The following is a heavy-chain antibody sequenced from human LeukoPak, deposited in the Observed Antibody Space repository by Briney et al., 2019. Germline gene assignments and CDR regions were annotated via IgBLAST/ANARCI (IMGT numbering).Heavy chain of an antibody. Sequence: SETLSLTCTVSGGSISSSSYYWGWIRQPPGKGLEWIVYIYYSGSTNYNPSLKSRVTISVDTSKNQFSLKLSSVTAADTAVYYCARVHFDDRGYYGSGSYYIDYFDYWGQGTLVTVSS. CDR3: ARVHFDDRGYYGSGSYYIDYFDY. V-gene: IGHV4-61*05. J-gene: IGHJ4*02. CDR1: GGSISSSSYY. CDR2: IYYSGST. D-gene: IGHD3-10*01.